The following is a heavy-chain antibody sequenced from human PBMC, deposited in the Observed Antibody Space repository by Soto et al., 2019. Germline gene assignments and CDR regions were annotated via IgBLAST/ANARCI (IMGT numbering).Heavy chain of an antibody. J-gene: IGHJ4*02. CDR3: ARGRLHLGELSFNCLAF. Sequence: PSETLSLTCAVYGGSFSGYFWSWIRQPPGKGLEWIGEINHSGSTNYIPSLKSRVTISADTSKNQFSLKLSSVTAADTAVYYCARGRLHLGELSFNCLAFWGQGTLVTVSA. D-gene: IGHD3-16*02. CDR1: GGSFSGYF. V-gene: IGHV4-34*01. CDR2: INHSGST.